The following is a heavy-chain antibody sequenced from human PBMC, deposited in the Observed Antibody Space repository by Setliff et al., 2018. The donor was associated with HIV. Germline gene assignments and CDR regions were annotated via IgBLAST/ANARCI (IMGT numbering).Heavy chain of an antibody. Sequence: SLKISCAASGFTFSDHYMTWIRQAPGKGLEWISFISSGRIYTNYADSVKGRFTISRDDAKSSLYLEMNSLRVEDTAVYYCARVGLWSHYSPDYWGQGTLVTVSS. J-gene: IGHJ4*02. CDR2: ISSGRIYT. D-gene: IGHD3-3*01. V-gene: IGHV3-11*05. CDR1: GFTFSDHY. CDR3: ARVGLWSHYSPDY.